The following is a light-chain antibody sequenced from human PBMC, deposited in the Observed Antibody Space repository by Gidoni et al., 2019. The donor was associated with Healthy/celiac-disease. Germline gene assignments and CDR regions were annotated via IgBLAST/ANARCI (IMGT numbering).Light chain of an antibody. CDR2: QDS. J-gene: IGLJ2*01. V-gene: IGLV3-1*01. Sequence: SYELTQPPSASLAPGQTASITCSGDKLGDKYACWYHQKPGQSPVLVIYQDSNRHSGIPERFSGSNSGTTATLTISGTKAIDGADYFCQAWDSITASFGGGTKLTVL. CDR3: QAWDSITAS. CDR1: KLGDKY.